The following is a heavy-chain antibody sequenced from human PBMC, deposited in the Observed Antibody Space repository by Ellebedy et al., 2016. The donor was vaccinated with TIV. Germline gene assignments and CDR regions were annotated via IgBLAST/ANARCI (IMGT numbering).Heavy chain of an antibody. J-gene: IGHJ6*03. CDR3: AKDRVTGPYYYYMDV. CDR1: GFTFSSYG. CDR2: ISYDGSNK. Sequence: GESLKISXAASGFTFSSYGMHWVRQAPGKGLEWVAVISYDGSNKYYADSVKGRFTISRDNSKNTLYLQMNSLRAEDTAVYYCAKDRVTGPYYYYMDVWGKGTTVTVSS. V-gene: IGHV3-30*18. D-gene: IGHD1-1*01.